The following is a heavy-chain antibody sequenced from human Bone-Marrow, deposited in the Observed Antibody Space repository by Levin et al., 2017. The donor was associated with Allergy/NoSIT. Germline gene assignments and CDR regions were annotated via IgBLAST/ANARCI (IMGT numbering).Heavy chain of an antibody. CDR2: VYYSGST. CDR3: ARVGCSSATCYRRNAFDI. V-gene: IGHV4-59*01. D-gene: IGHD2-2*02. Sequence: PGGSLRLSCTVSGGSTSGYYWSWIRQPPGKGLEWIGYVYYSGSTNYNPSLNSRVTISVDTSKNQFSLRLSSVTAADTAVYYCARVGCSSATCYRRNAFDIWGQGTMVTVSS. CDR1: GGSTSGYY. J-gene: IGHJ3*02.